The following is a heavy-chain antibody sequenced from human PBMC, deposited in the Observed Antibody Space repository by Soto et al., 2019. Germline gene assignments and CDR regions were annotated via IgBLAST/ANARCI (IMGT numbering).Heavy chain of an antibody. CDR3: ARDYDFWSGYIPSRRYYYYMDV. CDR2: ISSSSSTI. V-gene: IGHV3-48*01. Sequence: GGSLRLSCAASGFTFSSYSMNWVRQAPGKGLEWVSYISSSSSTIYYADSVKGRFTISRDNAKNSLYLQMNSLRAEDTAVYYCARDYDFWSGYIPSRRYYYYMDVWGKGTTVTVSS. D-gene: IGHD3-3*01. CDR1: GFTFSSYS. J-gene: IGHJ6*03.